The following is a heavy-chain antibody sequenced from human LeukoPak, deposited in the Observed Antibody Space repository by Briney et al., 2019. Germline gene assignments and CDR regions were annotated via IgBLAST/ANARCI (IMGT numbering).Heavy chain of an antibody. CDR2: INPHSGGT. J-gene: IGHJ4*02. CDR3: ARDEIGPYYYDSSGIFDY. V-gene: IGHV1-2*02. Sequence: ASVKVSCKASGYTFTAYYMHWVRQAPGQGLEWMGWINPHSGGTNSAQKLQGRVTMTTDTSTSTAYMELRSLRSDDTAVYYCARDEIGPYYYDSSGIFDYWGQGTLVTVSS. D-gene: IGHD3-22*01. CDR1: GYTFTAYY.